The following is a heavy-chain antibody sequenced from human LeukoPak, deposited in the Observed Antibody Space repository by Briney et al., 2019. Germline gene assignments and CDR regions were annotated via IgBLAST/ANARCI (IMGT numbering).Heavy chain of an antibody. CDR3: AKDGELYSSGWYLNY. CDR2: IPYDGGNK. V-gene: IGHV3-30*02. D-gene: IGHD6-19*01. CDR1: GFTFSSYG. Sequence: GGSLRLSCAAPGFTFSSYGMHWVRQAPGEGLEWVAFIPYDGGNKYYADSLKGRFSISRDNSKNTLYLQMNSLRAEDTAVYYCAKDGELYSSGWYLNYWGQGTLVTVSS. J-gene: IGHJ4*02.